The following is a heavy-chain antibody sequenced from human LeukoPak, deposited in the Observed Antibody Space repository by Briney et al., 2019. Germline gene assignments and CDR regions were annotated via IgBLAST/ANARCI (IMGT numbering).Heavy chain of an antibody. CDR1: GFTFSSYA. CDR2: ISGSGGST. J-gene: IGHJ4*02. D-gene: IGHD3-22*01. CDR3: ARVSWDSSGLDY. Sequence: GGSLRLSCAASGFTFSSYAMSWVRQAPGKGLEWVSAISGSGGSTYYADSVKGRFTISRDNAKNSLYLQMNSLRDEDTAVYYCARVSWDSSGLDYWGQGTLVTVSS. V-gene: IGHV3-23*01.